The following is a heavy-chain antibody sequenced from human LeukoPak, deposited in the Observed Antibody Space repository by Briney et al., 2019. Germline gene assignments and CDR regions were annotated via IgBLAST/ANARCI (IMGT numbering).Heavy chain of an antibody. Sequence: HPGGSLRLSCAASGFTFSKYWMLWVRQAPGKGLECVSRINTDGTVTTYADSVKGRFTVSRDNADNTMFLQMNSVRDEDTAVYYCATKQWLAPPPDSWGQGTTVTVSS. CDR2: INTDGTVT. CDR1: GFTFSKYW. CDR3: ATKQWLAPPPDS. V-gene: IGHV3-74*01. D-gene: IGHD6-19*01. J-gene: IGHJ6*02.